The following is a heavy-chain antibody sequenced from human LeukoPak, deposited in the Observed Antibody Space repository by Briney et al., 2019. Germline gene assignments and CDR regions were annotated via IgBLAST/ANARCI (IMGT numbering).Heavy chain of an antibody. CDR3: ARFKGGTGFDY. Sequence: SETLSLTCAVSGGSISTTDFDWAWIRQPPGQGLEWIATISSSGKSYYNPYLVSRVTISVDTSKNQFSLDVTSVIAADTGLFYCARFKGGTGFDYWGRGILVIVS. D-gene: IGHD1-26*01. CDR1: GGSISTTDFD. V-gene: IGHV4-39*01. J-gene: IGHJ4*02. CDR2: ISSSGKS.